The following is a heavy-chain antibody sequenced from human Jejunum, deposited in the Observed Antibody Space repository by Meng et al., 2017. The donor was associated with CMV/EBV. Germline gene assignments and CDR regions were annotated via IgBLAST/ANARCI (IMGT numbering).Heavy chain of an antibody. D-gene: IGHD1-26*01. CDR1: EYTFTDYY. J-gene: IGHJ4*02. V-gene: IGHV1-2*02. CDR3: AKDAGSFLDYYFDY. CDR2: INPQTGDT. Sequence: EYTFTDYYMQWVRQAPGQGLEWMGWINPQTGDTNYAPKFQGRVTMTRDMSINTVYMEVTRLRSDDTAVYYCAKDAGSFLDYYFDYWGQGTLVTVSS.